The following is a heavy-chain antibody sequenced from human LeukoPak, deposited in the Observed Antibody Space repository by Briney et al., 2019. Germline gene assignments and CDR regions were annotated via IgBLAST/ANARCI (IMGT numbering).Heavy chain of an antibody. CDR1: GFTFSNYW. CDR3: AKDKGVDSGSYPRTFDY. Sequence: GGSLRLSCAASGFTFSNYWMHWVRQAPGKGLVWVSRIKSDGSSPSYADSVKGRFTISRDNSKNTLYLQMNSLRAEDTAVYYCAKDKGVDSGSYPRTFDYWDQGTLVTVSS. D-gene: IGHD1-26*01. J-gene: IGHJ4*02. V-gene: IGHV3-74*01. CDR2: IKSDGSSP.